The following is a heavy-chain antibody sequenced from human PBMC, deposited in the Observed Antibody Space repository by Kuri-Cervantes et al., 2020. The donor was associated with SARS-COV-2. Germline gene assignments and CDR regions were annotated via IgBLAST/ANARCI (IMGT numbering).Heavy chain of an antibody. CDR3: AKDRGEQWPIYYFDY. CDR2: ISSSTSYR. Sequence: GGSLRLSCAASGFTFSRYTMNWVRQAPGKGLEWVSGISSSTSYRNYADSVKGRFTISRDDAKNSVYLQMDSLRAEDTAVYYCAKDRGEQWPIYYFDYWGQGAPVTVSS. V-gene: IGHV3-21*04. J-gene: IGHJ4*02. CDR1: GFTFSRYT. D-gene: IGHD6-19*01.